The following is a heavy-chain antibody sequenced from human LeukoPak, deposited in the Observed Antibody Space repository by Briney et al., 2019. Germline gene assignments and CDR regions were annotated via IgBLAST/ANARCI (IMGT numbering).Heavy chain of an antibody. CDR3: ARALVEEADVDY. V-gene: IGHV3-30*03. CDR1: GLTFSTYS. CDR2: ISSDGRNT. Sequence: GGSLRLSCAASGLTFSTYSMQWVRQAPGKGLQWVAVISSDGRNTYYADSVKGRFTISRDSSKNTLHLQMSSLRPEDTAVYYCARALVEEADVDYWGQGTLVTVSS. J-gene: IGHJ4*02. D-gene: IGHD6-19*01.